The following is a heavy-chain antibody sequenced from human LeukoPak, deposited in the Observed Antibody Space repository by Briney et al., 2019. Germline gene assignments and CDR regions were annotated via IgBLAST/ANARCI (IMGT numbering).Heavy chain of an antibody. CDR1: GFTFSNAW. CDR3: TTDDIVVVPAAIGYYYYGMDV. D-gene: IGHD2-2*01. CDR2: IKSKTDGGTT. J-gene: IGHJ6*04. Sequence: PGGSLKLSCAASGFTFSNAWMSWVRQAPGKGLEWVGRIKSKTDGGTTDYAAPVKGRFTISRDDSKNTLYLQMNGLKTEDTAVYYCTTDDIVVVPAAIGYYYYGMDVWGKGTTVTVSS. V-gene: IGHV3-15*01.